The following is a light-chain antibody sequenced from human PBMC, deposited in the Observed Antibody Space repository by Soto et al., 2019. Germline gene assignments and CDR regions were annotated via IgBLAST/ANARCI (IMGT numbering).Light chain of an antibody. CDR2: DAS. J-gene: IGKJ2*01. CDR1: QSINNN. Sequence: IVMTQSPATLSVSPGERATLSCRASQSINNNLAWYQQKPGQAPRLLIYDASTVAAVIPARFSGSGSGTEFTLTISSLQSEDSAVYYCQQYKSWFTFGQGTKLEIK. V-gene: IGKV3-15*01. CDR3: QQYKSWFT.